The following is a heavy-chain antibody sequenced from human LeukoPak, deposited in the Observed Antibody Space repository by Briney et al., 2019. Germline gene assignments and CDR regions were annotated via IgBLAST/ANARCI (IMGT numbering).Heavy chain of an antibody. Sequence: PSETLSLTCIVSGYSISSGFYWGWIRQPPGKGLEWIGSIYHSGNTYYNASLKSRVTISVDTSKNQFSLKLSSVTAADTAVYYCARAAERGLGSRQQLGVNDYWGQGTLVTVSS. CDR1: GYSISSGFY. J-gene: IGHJ4*02. V-gene: IGHV4-38-2*02. CDR3: ARAAERGLGSRQQLGVNDY. CDR2: IYHSGNT. D-gene: IGHD6-13*01.